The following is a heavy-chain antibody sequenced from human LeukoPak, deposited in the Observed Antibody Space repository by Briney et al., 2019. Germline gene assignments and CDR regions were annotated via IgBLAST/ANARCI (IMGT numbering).Heavy chain of an antibody. Sequence: PSETLSLTCAVSGYSISSGYYWGWIRQPPGKGLEWIGSIYHSGSTYYNPSLKSRVTISVDTSKNQFSLKLSSVTAADTAVYYCARRTVVTLAAFDIWGQGTMVTVSS. J-gene: IGHJ3*02. CDR3: ARRTVVTLAAFDI. CDR1: GYSISSGYY. CDR2: IYHSGST. V-gene: IGHV4-38-2*01. D-gene: IGHD4-23*01.